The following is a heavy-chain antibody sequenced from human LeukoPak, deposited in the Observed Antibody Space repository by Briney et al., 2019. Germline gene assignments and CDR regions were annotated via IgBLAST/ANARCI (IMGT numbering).Heavy chain of an antibody. Sequence: GGSLRPSWAASGFSVGVSWTGSCRQVPGKGLMWVSRITTDETTTYADSVRGRFSISRDNAKNTVYLQMNSLRVEDTAVYYCAKSWFATTDYWGQGILVTVSS. CDR1: GFSVGVSW. CDR3: AKSWFATTDY. V-gene: IGHV3-74*01. J-gene: IGHJ4*02. D-gene: IGHD1/OR15-1a*01. CDR2: ITTDETT.